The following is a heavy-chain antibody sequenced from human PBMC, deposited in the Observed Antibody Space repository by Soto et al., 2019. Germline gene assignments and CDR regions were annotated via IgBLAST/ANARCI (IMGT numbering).Heavy chain of an antibody. V-gene: IGHV3-30-3*01. CDR3: ARDAGGDCSYRWCWYFDL. J-gene: IGHJ2*01. Sequence: QVQLVESGGGVVQPGRSLRLSCAASGFTFSSYAMHWVRQAPGKGLEWVAVISYDGSNKYYADSVKGRFTISRDNSKNTLYLQMNSLRAEDTAVYYCARDAGGDCSYRWCWYFDLWGRGTLVTVSS. D-gene: IGHD2-21*02. CDR1: GFTFSSYA. CDR2: ISYDGSNK.